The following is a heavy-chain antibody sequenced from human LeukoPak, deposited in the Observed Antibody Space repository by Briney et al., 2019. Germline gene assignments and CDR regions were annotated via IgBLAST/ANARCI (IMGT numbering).Heavy chain of an antibody. J-gene: IGHJ6*03. CDR1: GGTFSSYA. CDR2: IIPIFGTA. CDR3: ARSGEMATITDYYYMDV. V-gene: IGHV1-69*06. D-gene: IGHD5-24*01. Sequence: SVKVSCKASGGTFSSYAISWVRQAPGQGLEWMGGIIPIFGTANYAQKFQGRVTITADKSTSTAYMELSSLRSEDTAVYYCARSGEMATITDYYYMDVWGKGTTVTVSS.